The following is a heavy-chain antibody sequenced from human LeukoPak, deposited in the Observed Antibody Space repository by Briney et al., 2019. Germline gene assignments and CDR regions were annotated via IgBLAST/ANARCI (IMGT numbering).Heavy chain of an antibody. CDR1: GYTFTGYY. J-gene: IGHJ4*02. CDR3: ARDSEYGYSSGWSGDVFDY. CDR2: INPNSGGT. D-gene: IGHD6-19*01. Sequence: ASVKVSCKASGYTFTGYYMHWVRQAPGQGLEWMGRINPNSGGTNYAQKFQGRVTMTRDTSISTAYMELSRLRSDDTAVYYCARDSEYGYSSGWSGDVFDYWGQGTLVTVSS. V-gene: IGHV1-2*06.